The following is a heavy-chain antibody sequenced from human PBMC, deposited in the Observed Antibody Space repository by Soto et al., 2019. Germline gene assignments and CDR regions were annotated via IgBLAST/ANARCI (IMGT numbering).Heavy chain of an antibody. V-gene: IGHV1-69*13. J-gene: IGHJ4*02. CDR3: AKSATMDAGEKYHYDV. CDR1: GGTFSPFG. Sequence: AVKVSCKASGGTFSPFGISWVRQAPGQGLEWMGGIIPFFGTARYSQKFEDRITITADESTNTVYMDLRSLTSEDTAIYYCAKSATMDAGEKYHYDVWGQG. CDR2: IIPFFGTA. D-gene: IGHD4-17*01.